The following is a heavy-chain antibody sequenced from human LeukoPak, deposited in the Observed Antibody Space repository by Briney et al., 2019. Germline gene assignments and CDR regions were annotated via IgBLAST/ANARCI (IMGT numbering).Heavy chain of an antibody. CDR3: ARRGMNIVVVPAAIGSNWFDP. CDR1: GVTFSGYY. CDR2: INHSGST. V-gene: IGHV4-34*01. D-gene: IGHD2-2*01. J-gene: IGHJ5*02. Sequence: SETLSLTCAVYGVTFSGYYWSWIRQPPGKGLEWIWEINHSGSTNYNPSLKSRVTISVDPSKNQFSLKLSSVTAADTAVYYCARRGMNIVVVPAAIGSNWFDPWGQGTLVTVSS.